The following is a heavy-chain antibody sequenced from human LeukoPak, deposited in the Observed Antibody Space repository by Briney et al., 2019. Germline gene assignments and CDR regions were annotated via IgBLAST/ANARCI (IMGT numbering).Heavy chain of an antibody. D-gene: IGHD3-22*01. CDR2: IYSSGTT. J-gene: IGHJ4*02. V-gene: IGHV4-4*07. CDR1: GGSVNGYY. CDR3: ARGTYYYDSSGFYKLDY. Sequence: SETLSLTCSVSGGSVNGYYWSWIRQPAGKGLEWIGRIYSSGTTDYNPSLKSRVTMSVDTSKDQFSLKLISVTAADTAAYYCARGTYYYDSSGFYKLDYWGQGTLVTVSS.